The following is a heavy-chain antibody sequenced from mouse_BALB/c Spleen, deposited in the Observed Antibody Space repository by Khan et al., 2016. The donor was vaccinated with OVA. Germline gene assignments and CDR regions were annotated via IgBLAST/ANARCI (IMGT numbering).Heavy chain of an antibody. CDR3: AKFTPDYYSMDY. D-gene: IGHD1-1*01. J-gene: IGHJ4*01. CDR2: IWGDGST. CDR1: GFSLSSNG. Sequence: QMQLEESGPGLVAPSQSLSITCTVSGFSLSSNGVSWVRQPPGKGLEWLGVIWGDGSTHYHSTLKSRLIISKDNSKSQVFLKLNSLQTDDTATYYCAKFTPDYYSMDYWGQGTSVTVSS. V-gene: IGHV2-3*01.